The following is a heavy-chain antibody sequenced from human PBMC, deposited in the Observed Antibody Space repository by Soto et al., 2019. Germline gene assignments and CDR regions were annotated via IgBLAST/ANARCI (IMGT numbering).Heavy chain of an antibody. Sequence: PGGSLRLSCAASGFTVSSNYMSWVRQAPGKGLEWVSVIYSGGNTYYADSVKGRFTISRDNSKNTLYLQMNSLRAEDTAVYYCARVPSSGWYFFDYWGQGTQVTVSS. CDR2: IYSGGNT. CDR1: GFTVSSNY. D-gene: IGHD6-19*01. V-gene: IGHV3-53*01. J-gene: IGHJ4*02. CDR3: ARVPSSGWYFFDY.